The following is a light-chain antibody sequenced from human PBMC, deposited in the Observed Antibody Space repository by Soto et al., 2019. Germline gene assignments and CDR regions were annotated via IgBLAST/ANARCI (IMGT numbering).Light chain of an antibody. Sequence: SYELTQPPSVAGAPGQTARITCGGTNIGSKSVHWYQQKPGQAPVLVVDDDSDRPSGIPERFSGSNSGNTATLTISRVEAGDEADYYCQVWDSSSDLVVFGGGTKLTVL. CDR2: DDS. CDR1: NIGSKS. J-gene: IGLJ2*01. CDR3: QVWDSSSDLVV. V-gene: IGLV3-21*02.